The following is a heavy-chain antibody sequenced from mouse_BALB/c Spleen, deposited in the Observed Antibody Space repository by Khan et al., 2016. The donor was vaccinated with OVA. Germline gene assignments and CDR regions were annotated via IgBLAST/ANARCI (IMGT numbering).Heavy chain of an antibody. Sequence: QIQLVQSGPELKKPGETVKISCKASGYTFTNYGMNWVKQAPGKGLKWMGWINTYTGEPTYADDFKGRFAFSLETSASTAYLQINNLKNEDTATYFCARRYYRYGDYYAMNYWGQGTSGTVSS. J-gene: IGHJ4*01. CDR3: ARRYYRYGDYYAMNY. D-gene: IGHD2-14*01. CDR1: GYTFTNYG. CDR2: INTYTGEP. V-gene: IGHV9-3-1*01.